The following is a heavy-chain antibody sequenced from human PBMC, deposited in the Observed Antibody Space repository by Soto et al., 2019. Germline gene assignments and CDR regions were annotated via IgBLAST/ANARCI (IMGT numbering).Heavy chain of an antibody. V-gene: IGHV3-33*01. Sequence: GGSLRLSCAASGFTFSSYGMHWVRQAPGKGLEWVAVIWYDGSNKYYADSVKGRFTISRDNSKNTLYLQMNSLRAEDTAVYYCARESYDFWSGYYSSSGAVKYYYYYYYMDVWGKGTTVTVSS. CDR2: IWYDGSNK. J-gene: IGHJ6*03. D-gene: IGHD3-3*01. CDR3: ARESYDFWSGYYSSSGAVKYYYYYYYMDV. CDR1: GFTFSSYG.